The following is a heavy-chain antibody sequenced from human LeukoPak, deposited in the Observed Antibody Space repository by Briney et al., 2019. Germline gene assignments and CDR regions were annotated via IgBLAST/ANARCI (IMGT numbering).Heavy chain of an antibody. J-gene: IGHJ4*02. CDR1: GFTFSRYG. D-gene: IGHD2-2*01. CDR2: ISYDGSNK. Sequence: GRSPRLSCAASGFTFSRYGMHWVRQAPGKGLEWVAVISYDGSNKYYADSVKGRFTISRDDSKNTLFLQMNSLRAEDTAVYYCAKEGPFVVVPAAPYFDYWGQGTLVTVSS. CDR3: AKEGPFVVVPAAPYFDY. V-gene: IGHV3-30*18.